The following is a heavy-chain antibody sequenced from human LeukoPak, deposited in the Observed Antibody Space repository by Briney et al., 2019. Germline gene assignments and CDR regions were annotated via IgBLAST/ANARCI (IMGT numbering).Heavy chain of an antibody. CDR3: ARDLYYYDSSGYYLWGFDI. Sequence: PSETLSLTCSVPGGSISSGSYYWSWIRQPAGKGLEWIGRIYTSGSTNYNPSLKSRVTISVDTSKNQFSLKLSSVTAADTAVYYCARDLYYYDSSGYYLWGFDIWGQGTMVTVSS. CDR2: IYTSGST. CDR1: GGSISSGSYY. D-gene: IGHD3-22*01. J-gene: IGHJ3*02. V-gene: IGHV4-61*02.